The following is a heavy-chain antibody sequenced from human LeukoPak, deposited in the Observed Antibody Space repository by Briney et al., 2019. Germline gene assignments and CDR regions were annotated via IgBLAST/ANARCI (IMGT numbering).Heavy chain of an antibody. CDR1: GFTFSSYG. CDR2: ISYDGSDK. Sequence: GRSLRLSCAASGFTFSSYGMHWVRQAPGKGLEWVAVISYDGSDKYYADSVEGRFTISRDNAKNTLYLQMNSLRAEDTAVYYCARAGVENWFDPWGQGTLVTVSS. V-gene: IGHV3-30*03. CDR3: ARAGVENWFDP. J-gene: IGHJ5*02. D-gene: IGHD3-10*01.